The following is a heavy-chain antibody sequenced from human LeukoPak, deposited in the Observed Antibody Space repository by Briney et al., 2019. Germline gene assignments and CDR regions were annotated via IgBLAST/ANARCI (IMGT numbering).Heavy chain of an antibody. CDR2: IYHSGST. V-gene: IGHV4-38-2*02. Sequence: PSETLSLTCTVSGYSISSGYYWGWIRQPPGKGLEWIGSIYHSGSTYYNPSLKSRVTISVDTSKNQFSLKLSSVTAADTAVYYCARPFRFPTANSDAFDIWGQGTMVTVSS. CDR3: ARPFRFPTANSDAFDI. CDR1: GYSISSGYY. D-gene: IGHD2-8*01. J-gene: IGHJ3*02.